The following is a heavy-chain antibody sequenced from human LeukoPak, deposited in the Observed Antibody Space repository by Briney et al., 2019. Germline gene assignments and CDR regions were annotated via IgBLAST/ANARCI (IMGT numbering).Heavy chain of an antibody. J-gene: IGHJ4*01. CDR1: GYTFTSYG. Sequence: ASVKVSCKASGYTFTSYGMSWVRQAPGQGVEWMGWISTYNGNTNYAQKFQGRVTMTIDTSTSTAYMELRSLRSDDTAVYYCAARSGTYPYYFDYWGQGTLVTVSS. V-gene: IGHV1-18*01. CDR3: AARSGTYPYYFDY. D-gene: IGHD3-10*01. CDR2: ISTYNGNT.